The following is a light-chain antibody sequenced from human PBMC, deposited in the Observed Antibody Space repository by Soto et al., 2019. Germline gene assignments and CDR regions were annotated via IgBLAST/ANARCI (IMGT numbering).Light chain of an antibody. CDR2: GAS. V-gene: IGKV3-15*01. CDR1: QSVSSN. Sequence: EIVMTQSPATLSVSPGERATLSCRASQSVSSNLAWYQQKPGQAPRLLIYGASTRATGIPARFSGSGSGTEFTLTISSLEPEDFAVYYCQQRSNWPPGFTFGGGTKVDIK. J-gene: IGKJ4*01. CDR3: QQRSNWPPGFT.